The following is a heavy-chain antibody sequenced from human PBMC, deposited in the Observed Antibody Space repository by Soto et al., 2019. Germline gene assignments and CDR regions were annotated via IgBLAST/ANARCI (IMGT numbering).Heavy chain of an antibody. Sequence: QVQLVESGGGVVQPGRSLRLSCAASGFTFSSYAMHWVRQAPGKGLEWVAVISYDGSNKYYADSVKGRFTISRDNSKNTQYLQMNSLRDEDTAVYYCARGGDGGGDCYLFYYYYGMDVWGQGTTVTVSS. D-gene: IGHD2-21*02. J-gene: IGHJ6*02. CDR3: ARGGDGGGDCYLFYYYYGMDV. V-gene: IGHV3-30-3*01. CDR2: ISYDGSNK. CDR1: GFTFSSYA.